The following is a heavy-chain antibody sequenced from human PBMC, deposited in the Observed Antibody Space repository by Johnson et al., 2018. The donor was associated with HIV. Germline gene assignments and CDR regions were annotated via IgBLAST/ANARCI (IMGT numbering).Heavy chain of an antibody. CDR3: WGYSTSSNAARYI. V-gene: IGHV3-33*01. Sequence: QVQLVESGGGVVQSGRSLRLSCAASGVSFSDYAMHWVRQAPGKGLEWVAVIWVDGSKKYYTDSVKGRFTISIHNSKNTRFLQMNSLRAEETAVYYCWGYSTSSNAARYIWGHGTVVPVSS. D-gene: IGHD6-6*01. CDR1: GVSFSDYA. CDR2: IWVDGSKK. J-gene: IGHJ3*02.